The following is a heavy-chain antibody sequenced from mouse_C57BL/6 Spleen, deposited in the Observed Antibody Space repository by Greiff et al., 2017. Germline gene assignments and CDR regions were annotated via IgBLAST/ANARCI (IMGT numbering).Heavy chain of an antibody. Sequence: QVHVKQSGAELVRPGASVTLSCKASGYTFTDYEMHWVKQTPVHGLEWIGAIDPETGGTAYNQKFKGKAILTADKSSSTAYMELRSLTSEDSAVYYCTRGDLAYWGQGTLVTVSA. J-gene: IGHJ3*01. CDR1: GYTFTDYE. V-gene: IGHV1-15*01. CDR3: TRGDLAY. CDR2: IDPETGGT. D-gene: IGHD3-3*01.